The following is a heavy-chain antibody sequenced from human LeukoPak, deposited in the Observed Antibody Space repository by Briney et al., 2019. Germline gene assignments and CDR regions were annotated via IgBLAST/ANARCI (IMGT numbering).Heavy chain of an antibody. J-gene: IGHJ6*02. V-gene: IGHV1-2*06. CDR3: ARGGLDV. CDR1: GYTFTSYY. Sequence: ASVKVSCKASGYTFTSYYIHWVRQAPGQGLERMGQINPNNGDADYAQKFQGRVAMTWDTPINTAYMELSRLRSDDTAVYYCARGGLDVWGQGTTVTVSS. CDR2: INPNNGDA.